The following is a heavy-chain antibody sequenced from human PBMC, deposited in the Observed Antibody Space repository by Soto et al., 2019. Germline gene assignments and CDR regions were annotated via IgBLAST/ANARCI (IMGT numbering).Heavy chain of an antibody. CDR2: IKGDESTT. CDR3: ARGIRNYYGMDV. V-gene: IGHV3-74*01. CDR1: GFTFNSYW. J-gene: IGHJ6*02. D-gene: IGHD5-18*01. Sequence: PGGSLRLSCAPSGFTFNSYWMNWVRQAPGKGLVWVSRIKGDESTTNYADSVKGRFTISRDNAKNTVYLQMNSLRAEDTALYYCARGIRNYYGMDVWGQGTTVTVSS.